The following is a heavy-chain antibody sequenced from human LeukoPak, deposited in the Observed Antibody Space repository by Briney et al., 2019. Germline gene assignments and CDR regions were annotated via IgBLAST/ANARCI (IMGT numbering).Heavy chain of an antibody. Sequence: GGSLRLSCAASGFTFDDYAMHWVRQAPGKGLEWVSGISWNSGSIGYADSVKGRFTISRDNAKNSLYLQMNSLRAEDTALYYCAKDPVGATHQDAFDIWGQGTMVTVSS. CDR2: ISWNSGSI. J-gene: IGHJ3*02. D-gene: IGHD1-26*01. CDR1: GFTFDDYA. V-gene: IGHV3-9*01. CDR3: AKDPVGATHQDAFDI.